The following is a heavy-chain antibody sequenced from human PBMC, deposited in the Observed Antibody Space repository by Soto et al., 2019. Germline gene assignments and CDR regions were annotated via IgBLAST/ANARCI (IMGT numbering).Heavy chain of an antibody. Sequence: EVQLVESGGGLVKPGGSLRLSCAASGFTFSSYSMNWVRQAPGKGLEWVSSISSSSSYIYYADSVKGRFTISRDNAKNSLYLQMNSLRAEDTAVYYCARDLFIQLERPFDYWGQGTLVTVSS. D-gene: IGHD1-1*01. V-gene: IGHV3-21*01. J-gene: IGHJ4*02. CDR2: ISSSSSYI. CDR3: ARDLFIQLERPFDY. CDR1: GFTFSSYS.